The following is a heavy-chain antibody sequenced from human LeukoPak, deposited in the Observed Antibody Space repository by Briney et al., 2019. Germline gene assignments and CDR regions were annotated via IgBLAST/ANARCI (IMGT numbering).Heavy chain of an antibody. Sequence: ASVKVSCTASGYTFTSYGISWVRQAPGQGLEWMGCISAYNGNTNYAQKLQGRVTMTTDTSTNTAYMELRSLRSDDTAVYYCARDWGSSSWYPDAFDIWGQGTMVTVSS. CDR3: ARDWGSSSWYPDAFDI. CDR1: GYTFTSYG. D-gene: IGHD6-13*01. J-gene: IGHJ3*02. CDR2: ISAYNGNT. V-gene: IGHV1-18*01.